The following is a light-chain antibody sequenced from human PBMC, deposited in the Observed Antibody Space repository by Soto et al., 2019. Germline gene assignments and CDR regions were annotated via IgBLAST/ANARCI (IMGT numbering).Light chain of an antibody. Sequence: EIVLTQSPGTLSLSPGERATLSCRASQSVSGSSLAWYQQKPGQAPRLLIYGASSRATGIPDRFSGSGSGTDFTLTITSLEPEDFAVYYCQQYDSSPSSFTFGPGTKVDIK. V-gene: IGKV3-20*01. J-gene: IGKJ3*01. CDR3: QQYDSSPSSFT. CDR2: GAS. CDR1: QSVSGSS.